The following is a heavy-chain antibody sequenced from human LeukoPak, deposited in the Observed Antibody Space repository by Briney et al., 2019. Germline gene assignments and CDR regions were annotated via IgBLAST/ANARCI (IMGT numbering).Heavy chain of an antibody. Sequence: RPSETLSLTCSVSNGSITTGSYYWTWIRQPPGKGLEWIGYIYYSGSTNYNPSLKSRVTISVHTSKNQFSLKLSSVTAADTAVYYCTREKTLLWFGELTLNWFDPWGQGTLVTVSS. CDR1: NGSITTGSYY. J-gene: IGHJ5*02. V-gene: IGHV4-61*01. CDR2: IYYSGST. CDR3: TREKTLLWFGELTLNWFDP. D-gene: IGHD3-10*01.